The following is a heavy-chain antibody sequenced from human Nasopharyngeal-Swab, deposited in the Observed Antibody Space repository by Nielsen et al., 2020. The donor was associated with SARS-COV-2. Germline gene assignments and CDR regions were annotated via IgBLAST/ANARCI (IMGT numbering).Heavy chain of an antibody. Sequence: ASVKVSCKASGYTFTSYYMHWVRQAPGQGLEWMGIINPSGGSTSYAQKFQGRVTMTRDTSTSTVYMELSSLRSEDTAVYYCARDRCSSTSCWIPEYYFDYWAREPWSPSPQ. J-gene: IGHJ4*02. CDR3: ARDRCSSTSCWIPEYYFDY. V-gene: IGHV1-46*01. CDR1: GYTFTSYY. CDR2: INPSGGST. D-gene: IGHD2-2*01.